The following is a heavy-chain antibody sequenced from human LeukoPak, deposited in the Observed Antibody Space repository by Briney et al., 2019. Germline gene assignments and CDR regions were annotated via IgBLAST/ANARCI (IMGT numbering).Heavy chain of an antibody. CDR1: GGSISSSRHY. CDR3: ARHMALVATEGRDHYYYGMDV. V-gene: IGHV4-39*01. Sequence: SETLSLTCSVSGGSISSSRHYWAWIRQPPGKGLEWIGTIDYSGSTYYNPSLKSRVTISVDTSKNQFSLKLSSVTAADTAVYYCARHMALVATEGRDHYYYGMDVWGQGTTVTVSS. CDR2: IDYSGST. D-gene: IGHD5-12*01. J-gene: IGHJ6*02.